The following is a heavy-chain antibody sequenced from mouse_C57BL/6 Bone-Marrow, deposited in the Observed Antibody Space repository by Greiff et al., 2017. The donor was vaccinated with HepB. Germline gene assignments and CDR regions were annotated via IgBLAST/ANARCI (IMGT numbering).Heavy chain of an antibody. D-gene: IGHD6-5*01. Sequence: QVQLKESGAELAKPGASVKLSCKASGYTFTSYWMHWVKQRPGQGLEWIGYINPSSGDTKYNQKFKDKATLTADKSSSTAYMQLSSLTYEDSAVYYCPRNPPSSSLRCCYFDVWGTGTTVTVSS. V-gene: IGHV1-7*01. J-gene: IGHJ1*03. CDR3: PRNPPSSSLRCCYFDV. CDR2: INPSSGDT. CDR1: GYTFTSYW.